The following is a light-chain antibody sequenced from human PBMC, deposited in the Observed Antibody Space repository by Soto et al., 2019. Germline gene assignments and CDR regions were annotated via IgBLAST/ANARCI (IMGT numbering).Light chain of an antibody. CDR2: GAS. CDR3: QQYEDWPPIFT. Sequence: EIVMTQSPATLSVSPGERVTLSCRASQSVGPNLAWYQQKPGQSPRLLIYGASTRAAGVPGRFSGSGSGTDFTLTIISLQSEDCAVYYCQQYEDWPPIFTFGPGTKVDIK. J-gene: IGKJ3*01. CDR1: QSVGPN. V-gene: IGKV3-15*01.